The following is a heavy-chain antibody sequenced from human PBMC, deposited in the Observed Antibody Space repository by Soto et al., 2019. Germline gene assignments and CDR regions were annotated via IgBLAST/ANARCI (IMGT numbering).Heavy chain of an antibody. J-gene: IGHJ4*02. Sequence: EGSLRLSCEASGFSFSSSAMHWVRQAPGKGLEWVAVISYDGTSKYYADSVKGRFTISRDNSKNTLYLQINSLRAEDTAVYYCATEEYSMPSSSGPIIKFWGQGNLVTV. D-gene: IGHD4-4*01. CDR1: GFSFSSSA. CDR3: ATEEYSMPSSSGPIIKF. V-gene: IGHV3-30-3*01. CDR2: ISYDGTSK.